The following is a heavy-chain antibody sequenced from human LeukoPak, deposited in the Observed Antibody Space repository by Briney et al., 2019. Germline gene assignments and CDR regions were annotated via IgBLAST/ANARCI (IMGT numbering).Heavy chain of an antibody. CDR2: INHSGST. Sequence: SETLSLTCAVYGGSFSGYYWSWIRQPPGKGLEWIGEINHSGSTNYNPSLKSRVTISVDTSKNQFSLKLSSVTAADTAVYYCARDRSYYYDSSGYYFVARFDPWGQGTLATVSS. J-gene: IGHJ5*02. CDR1: GGSFSGYY. CDR3: ARDRSYYYDSSGYYFVARFDP. V-gene: IGHV4-34*01. D-gene: IGHD3-22*01.